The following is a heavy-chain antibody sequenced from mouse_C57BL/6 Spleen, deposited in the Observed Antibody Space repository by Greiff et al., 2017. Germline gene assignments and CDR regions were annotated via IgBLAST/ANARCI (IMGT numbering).Heavy chain of an antibody. Sequence: EVKLMESGPGLVKPSQSLSLTCSVTGYSITSGYYWNWIRQFPGNKLEWMGYISYDGSNNYNPSLKNRISITRDTSKNQFFLKLNSVTTEDTATYYCARDSNYTFYYYAMDYWGQGTSVTVSS. V-gene: IGHV3-6*01. CDR1: GYSITSGYY. J-gene: IGHJ4*01. CDR3: ARDSNYTFYYYAMDY. D-gene: IGHD2-5*01. CDR2: ISYDGSN.